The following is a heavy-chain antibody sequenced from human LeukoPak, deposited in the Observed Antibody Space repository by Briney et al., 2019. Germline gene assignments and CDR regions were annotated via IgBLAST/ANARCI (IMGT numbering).Heavy chain of an antibody. J-gene: IGHJ5*02. V-gene: IGHV1-69*06. Sequence: SVKVSCKASGGTFSSYAISWVRQAPGQGLEWMGGIIPIFGTANYAQKFQGRVTITADKSTSTAYMELSSLRSEDTAVYYCARSLRTIDWFDPWGQGTLVTVSS. CDR3: ARSLRTIDWFDP. D-gene: IGHD1-1*01. CDR2: IIPIFGTA. CDR1: GGTFSSYA.